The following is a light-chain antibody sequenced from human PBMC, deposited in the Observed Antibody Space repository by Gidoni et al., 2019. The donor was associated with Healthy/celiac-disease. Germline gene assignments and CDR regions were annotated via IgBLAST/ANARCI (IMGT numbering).Light chain of an antibody. Sequence: DIQITQSPSSLSASVGDRVTITCRASQSISSYLNWYQQKQGKAPKLLIYAASSLQSGVPSRFSGSGSGTDFTLTISSLQPEDVATYYCQKNYSTPITFGQGTRLEIK. CDR3: QKNYSTPIT. CDR1: QSISSY. V-gene: IGKV1-39*01. CDR2: AAS. J-gene: IGKJ5*01.